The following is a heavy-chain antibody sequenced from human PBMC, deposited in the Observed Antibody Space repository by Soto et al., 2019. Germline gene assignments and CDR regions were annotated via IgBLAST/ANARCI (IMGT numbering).Heavy chain of an antibody. Sequence: SETLSLTCTVSGGSISSSSYYWGWLRQPPGKGLEWIGSIYYSGSTYYNPSLKSRVTISVDTSKNQFSLKLSSVTAADTAVYYLASTPLRLVVAAILGAFDIWGQGTMVTVS. CDR3: ASTPLRLVVAAILGAFDI. CDR2: IYYSGST. V-gene: IGHV4-39*01. D-gene: IGHD2-15*01. CDR1: GGSISSSSYY. J-gene: IGHJ3*02.